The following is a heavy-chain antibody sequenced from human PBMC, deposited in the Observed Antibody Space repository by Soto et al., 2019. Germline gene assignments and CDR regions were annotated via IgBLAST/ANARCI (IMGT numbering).Heavy chain of an antibody. CDR1: GDTFSSYA. CDR2: IIPIFGTA. V-gene: IGHV1-69*05. Sequence: SVKVSCKASGDTFSSYAIRWVRQAPGQGLEWMGGIIPIFGTANYAQKFQGRVTITTDESTSTAYMELGSLRSEDTAVYYCARDGTASRIDGYDVFDIWGQGTMVTVSS. J-gene: IGHJ3*02. CDR3: ARDGTASRIDGYDVFDI. D-gene: IGHD2-2*01.